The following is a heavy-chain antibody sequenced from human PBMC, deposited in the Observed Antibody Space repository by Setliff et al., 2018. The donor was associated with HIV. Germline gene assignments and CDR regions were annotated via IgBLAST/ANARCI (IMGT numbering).Heavy chain of an antibody. CDR3: ARDPHYFDTSGHYSWFYFDY. J-gene: IGHJ4*02. CDR2: ISSSGST. V-gene: IGHV4-39*07. D-gene: IGHD3-22*01. Sequence: SETLSLTCNVSGGSISTDRDHWGWIRQPPGKGLEWIGSISSSGSTTYHPSLRSRVTVSAATSKNQFSLKLTSVTAADTAVYFCARDPHYFDTSGHYSWFYFDYWGQGTLVTVS. CDR1: GGSISTDRDH.